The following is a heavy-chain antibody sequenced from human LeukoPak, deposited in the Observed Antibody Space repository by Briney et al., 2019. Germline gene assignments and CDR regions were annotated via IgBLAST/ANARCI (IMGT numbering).Heavy chain of an antibody. V-gene: IGHV4-4*07. J-gene: IGHJ4*02. CDR1: GGSISSYY. CDR2: IYTSGST. D-gene: IGHD3-22*01. CDR3: ARHAYDGSGNSNRPFDY. Sequence: PSETLSLTCTVSGGSISSYYWSWIRQPAGKGLEWIGRIYTSGSTNYNPSLKSRVTMSVDTSKNQFSLKLSSVTAADTAVYYCARHAYDGSGNSNRPFDYWGQGTLVTVSS.